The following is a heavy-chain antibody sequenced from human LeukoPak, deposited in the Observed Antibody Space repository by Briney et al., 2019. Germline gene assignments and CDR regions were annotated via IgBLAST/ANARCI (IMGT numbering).Heavy chain of an antibody. CDR3: ARLSVYYFDY. CDR2: ISSSSSTI. D-gene: IGHD3-3*01. Sequence: GGSLRLSCAASGFTFNIYNMNWVRQAPGKGLEWVSYISSSSSTIYYADSVKGRFTISRDNAKNSLYLQMNSLRAEDTAVYYCARLSVYYFDYWGQGTLVTVSS. J-gene: IGHJ4*02. V-gene: IGHV3-48*01. CDR1: GFTFNIYN.